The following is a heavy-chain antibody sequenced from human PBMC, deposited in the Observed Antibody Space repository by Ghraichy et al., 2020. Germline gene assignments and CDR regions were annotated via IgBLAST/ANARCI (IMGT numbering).Heavy chain of an antibody. V-gene: IGHV1-69*13. J-gene: IGHJ6*02. CDR3: ARGSPEELQSHYYYGMDV. Sequence: SVKVSCKASGGTFSSYAISWVRQAPGQGLEWMGGIIPIFGTANYAQKFQGRVTITADESTSTAYMELSSLRSEDTAVYYCARGSPEELQSHYYYGMDVWGQGTTVTVSS. CDR2: IIPIFGTA. D-gene: IGHD1-7*01. CDR1: GGTFSSYA.